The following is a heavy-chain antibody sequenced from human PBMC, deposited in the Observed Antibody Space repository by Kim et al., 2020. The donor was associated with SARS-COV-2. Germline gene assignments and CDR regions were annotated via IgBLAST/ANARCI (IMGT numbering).Heavy chain of an antibody. Sequence: SETLSLTCTVSGGSISSSSYYWGWIRQPPGKGLEWIGSIYYSGSTYYNPSLKSRVTISVDTSKNQFSLKLSSVTAADTAVYYCARSPPDLYSSGWYANFDYWGQGTLVTVSS. CDR2: IYYSGST. D-gene: IGHD6-19*01. V-gene: IGHV4-39*01. CDR1: GGSISSSSYY. J-gene: IGHJ4*02. CDR3: ARSPPDLYSSGWYANFDY.